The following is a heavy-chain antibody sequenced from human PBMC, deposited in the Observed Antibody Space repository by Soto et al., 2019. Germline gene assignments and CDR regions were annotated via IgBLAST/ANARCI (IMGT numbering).Heavy chain of an antibody. CDR3: AKDVGYCSSTGCYGFYAMDV. J-gene: IGHJ6*02. CDR2: ISGSGGTT. CDR1: GFTFSTSA. D-gene: IGHD2-2*01. V-gene: IGHV3-23*01. Sequence: WGSLRLSCIASGFTFSTSAMNWVRQAPGKGLEWVSGISGSGGTTYYADSVKGRFTISRDNSKNTVYLQMNSLRAEDTAVYYCAKDVGYCSSTGCYGFYAMDVWGQGTTVTVSS.